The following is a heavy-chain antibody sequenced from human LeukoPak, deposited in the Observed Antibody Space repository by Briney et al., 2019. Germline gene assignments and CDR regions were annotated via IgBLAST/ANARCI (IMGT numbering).Heavy chain of an antibody. CDR1: GFSLSTNGGG. D-gene: IGHD6-13*01. J-gene: IGHJ4*02. V-gene: IGHV2-5*02. CDR3: AHRLTGYNSNWYHGYFDY. CDR2: IYWDDDK. Sequence: SGPTLLKPTPTLTLTCTFSGFSLSTNGGGVGWIRQPPGEALEWLTLIYWDDDKRYNPSLKSRLTVTKDVSKNQVVLTLTNMDPVDTATYYCAHRLTGYNSNWYHGYFDYWGQGTLVTVSS.